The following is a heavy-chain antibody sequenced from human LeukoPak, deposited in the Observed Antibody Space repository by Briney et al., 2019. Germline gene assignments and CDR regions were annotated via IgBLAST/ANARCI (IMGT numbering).Heavy chain of an antibody. V-gene: IGHV5-51*01. Sequence: GESLKISCKGSGYSFTSYRIGWVRQMPGKGLEWMGIMYPGDSDTRYSPSFQGQVTISVDKSISTAHLQWSSLKASDTAMYYCGRHLYGGNSAIDYWGQGTLVTVSS. CDR1: GYSFTSYR. CDR3: GRHLYGGNSAIDY. CDR2: MYPGDSDT. J-gene: IGHJ4*02. D-gene: IGHD4-23*01.